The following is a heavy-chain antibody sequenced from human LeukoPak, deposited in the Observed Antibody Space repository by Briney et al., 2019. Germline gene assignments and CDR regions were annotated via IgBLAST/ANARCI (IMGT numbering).Heavy chain of an antibody. CDR2: VKQDGSEK. CDR1: GFTFTSYW. D-gene: IGHD3-3*01. Sequence: GGSLRLSCTASGFTFTSYWMSWFRQAPGKGPEWVANVKQDGSEKHYMDSVKGRFTISRDNARNSVYMEMNNLRAEDTAVYYCARSYDFWSDCYDYWGQGALVTVSS. CDR3: ARSYDFWSDCYDY. J-gene: IGHJ4*02. V-gene: IGHV3-7*01.